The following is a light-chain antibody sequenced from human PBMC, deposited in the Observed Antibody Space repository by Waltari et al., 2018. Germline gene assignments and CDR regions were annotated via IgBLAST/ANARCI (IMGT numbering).Light chain of an antibody. J-gene: IGLJ2*01. Sequence: FMLIQPHSVSESPGKTVTISCTGTSGNIATNYVHWYQQRPGSAPTKVIYEDNQRPSGVPERFSGSIDSSSNSASLIISGLKAEDEADYYCQSFDSSHVVFGGGTKLTVL. V-gene: IGLV6-57*02. CDR2: EDN. CDR3: QSFDSSHVV. CDR1: SGNIATNY.